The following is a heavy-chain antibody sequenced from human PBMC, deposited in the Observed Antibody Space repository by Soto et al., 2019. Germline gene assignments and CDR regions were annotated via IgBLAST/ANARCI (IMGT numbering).Heavy chain of an antibody. CDR2: IYHSGST. Sequence: KTSETLSLTCAVSGGSISSSNWWSWVRQPPGKGLEWIGEIYHSGSTNYNPSLKSRVTISVDKSKNQFSLKLSSVTAADTAVYYCARDIRGQLDYYGMDVWGQGTTVTVSS. J-gene: IGHJ6*02. V-gene: IGHV4-4*02. CDR1: GGSISSSNW. CDR3: ARDIRGQLDYYGMDV. D-gene: IGHD6-6*01.